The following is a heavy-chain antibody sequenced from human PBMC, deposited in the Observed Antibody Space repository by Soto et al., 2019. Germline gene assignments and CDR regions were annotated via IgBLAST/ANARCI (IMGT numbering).Heavy chain of an antibody. CDR3: ASGSDCSGGSCYYYYMDV. D-gene: IGHD2-15*01. Sequence: ASVKVSCKASGYTFTSYAMHWVRQAPGQRLEWMGWINAGNGNTKYSQKFQGRVTITRDTPASTAYMELSSLRSEDTAVYYCASGSDCSGGSCYYYYMDVWGKGTTVTVSS. CDR1: GYTFTSYA. CDR2: INAGNGNT. J-gene: IGHJ6*03. V-gene: IGHV1-3*01.